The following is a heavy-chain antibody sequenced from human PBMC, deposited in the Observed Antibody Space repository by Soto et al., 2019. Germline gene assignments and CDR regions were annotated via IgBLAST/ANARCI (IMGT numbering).Heavy chain of an antibody. J-gene: IGHJ4*02. Sequence: PSETLSLTCTVSGGSISSGGYYWSWILQHPGKGLEWIGYIYYSGSTYYNPSLKSRVTISVDTSKNQFSLKLSSVTAADTAVYYCARLIRRYYYDSSGPYYFDYWGQGTLVTVSS. D-gene: IGHD3-22*01. CDR1: GGSISSGGYY. CDR2: IYYSGST. CDR3: ARLIRRYYYDSSGPYYFDY. V-gene: IGHV4-31*03.